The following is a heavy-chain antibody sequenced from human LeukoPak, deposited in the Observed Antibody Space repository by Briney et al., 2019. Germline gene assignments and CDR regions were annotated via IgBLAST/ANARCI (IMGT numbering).Heavy chain of an antibody. Sequence: ASVKVSCTASGYTFTSYGISWVRQAPGQGLEWMGGIIPIFGTANYAQKFQGRVTIATDESTSTAYMELSSLRPEDTAVYYCARGVPTAMAIGWFDPWGQGTLVTVSS. CDR2: IIPIFGTA. D-gene: IGHD5-18*01. CDR3: ARGVPTAMAIGWFDP. J-gene: IGHJ5*02. V-gene: IGHV1-69*05. CDR1: GYTFTSYG.